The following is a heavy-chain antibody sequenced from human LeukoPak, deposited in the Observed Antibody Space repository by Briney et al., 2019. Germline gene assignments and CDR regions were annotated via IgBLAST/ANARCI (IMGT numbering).Heavy chain of an antibody. D-gene: IGHD5-18*01. CDR2: ISYDGSSE. J-gene: IGHJ4*02. V-gene: IGHV3-30-3*01. CDR3: ARVWLRNNFDY. Sequence: GGSLRLFCAASGFTFSRYSIHWVRQAPGKGLEWVAVISYDGSSEYYADSVKGRFTISRDNAKNSLYLQMNSLRAEDTAVYYCARVWLRNNFDYWGQGTLVTVSS. CDR1: GFTFSRYS.